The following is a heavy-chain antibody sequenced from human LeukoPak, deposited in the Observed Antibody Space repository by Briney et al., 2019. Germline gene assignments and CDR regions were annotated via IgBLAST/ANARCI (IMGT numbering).Heavy chain of an antibody. D-gene: IGHD6-13*01. CDR3: ARGAAAGVRRGWFDP. Sequence: KTSETLSLTCTVSGGSISSSSYYWGWIRQPPGKGLEWIGSIYYSGSTYYNPSLKSRVTISVDTSKNQFSLKLSSVTAADTAVYYCARGAAAGVRRGWFDPWGQGTLVTVSS. V-gene: IGHV4-39*07. CDR2: IYYSGST. J-gene: IGHJ5*02. CDR1: GGSISSSSYY.